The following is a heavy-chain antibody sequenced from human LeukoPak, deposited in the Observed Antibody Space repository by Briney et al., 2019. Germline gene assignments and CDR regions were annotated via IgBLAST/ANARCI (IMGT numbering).Heavy chain of an antibody. D-gene: IGHD2-2*01. CDR1: AFTFSSYG. CDR2: ISYDETYE. CDR3: AKDRYARGGDSNYFDY. V-gene: IGHV3-30*18. Sequence: GRSLRLSCAASAFTFSSYGMHWVRQAPGKGLEWVAVISYDETYEYYADSVKGRFTISRGNSKNTLYLQMNSLRVEDTAIYYCAKDRYARGGDSNYFDYWGQGTLVTVSS. J-gene: IGHJ4*02.